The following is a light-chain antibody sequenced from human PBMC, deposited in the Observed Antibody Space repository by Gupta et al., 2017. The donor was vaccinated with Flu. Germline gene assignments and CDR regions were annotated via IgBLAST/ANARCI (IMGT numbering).Light chain of an antibody. J-gene: IGLJ2*01. V-gene: IGLV7-43*01. CDR1: TGAVTSASY. CDR2: KTN. Sequence: QTAVTQESSLTVSPGGTVTLTCTSTTGAVTSASYPTWFQQNPGQAPRALIYKTNNKHAWTPARFSGSLRGDKAALTLSDVRPEDEAEYYCLLYSGGTEWVFGGGTKVTVL. CDR3: LLYSGGTEWV.